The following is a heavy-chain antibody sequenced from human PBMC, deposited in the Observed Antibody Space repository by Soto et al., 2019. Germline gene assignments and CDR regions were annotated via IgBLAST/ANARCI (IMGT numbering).Heavy chain of an antibody. J-gene: IGHJ4*01. V-gene: IGHV1-18*04. D-gene: IGHD4-17*01. Sequence: QVQLVQSGAEVKKPGASVKVSCKASGYTFTTYGITWGRQAPGQGLEWMGWISAYSGNPNYAQKLQGRLTVTTDTSTNTAYMDLRSLRSDDTAVYYCARVVKAGDYGDYGRYYFDYWGHGTLVTVSS. CDR2: ISAYSGNP. CDR3: ARVVKAGDYGDYGRYYFDY. CDR1: GYTFTTYG.